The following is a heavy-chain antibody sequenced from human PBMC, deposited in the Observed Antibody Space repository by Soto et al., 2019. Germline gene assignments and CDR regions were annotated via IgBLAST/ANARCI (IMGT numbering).Heavy chain of an antibody. Sequence: PGESLKISCRGSGYSFTSYWICWVRQKHGKGLEWMGIIYPGDSDTRYSPSFQGQVTISADKSISTAYLQWNSLKASDTAMYYCARGDYDILTGYYKNYYGLDVWGQGTTVTVSS. D-gene: IGHD3-9*01. V-gene: IGHV5-51*01. CDR2: IYPGDSDT. CDR1: GYSFTSYW. J-gene: IGHJ6*02. CDR3: ARGDYDILTGYYKNYYGLDV.